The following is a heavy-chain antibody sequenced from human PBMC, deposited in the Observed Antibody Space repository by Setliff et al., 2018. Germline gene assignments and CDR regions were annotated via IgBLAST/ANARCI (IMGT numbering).Heavy chain of an antibody. CDR3: ARDLRAYDYYGSGSYYNPLRYYYYGMDV. D-gene: IGHD3-10*01. CDR2: IVLILGIA. V-gene: IGHV1-69*10. Sequence: SVKVSCKASGGTFSSYAISWVRQAPGQGLEWRGGIVLILGIANYAQKFQGRFTISRDNARDSLYLQINSLRAEDTAVYYCARDLRAYDYYGSGSYYNPLRYYYYGMDVWGQGTTVTVSS. CDR1: GGTFSSYA. J-gene: IGHJ6*02.